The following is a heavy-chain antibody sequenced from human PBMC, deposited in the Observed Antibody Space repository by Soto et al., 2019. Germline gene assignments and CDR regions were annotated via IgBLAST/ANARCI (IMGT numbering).Heavy chain of an antibody. CDR1: GYSVSSNSAT. Sequence: PSQTLSLTCAISGYSVSSNSATWNWIRQSPSRGLEWLGRTYYRSKWYNDYAVSVKSRVTINPDTSKNQFSLQLNSVTPEDTAVYYCAREEIAAAYNWFDPWGQGTLVTVSS. J-gene: IGHJ5*02. CDR2: TYYRSKWYN. CDR3: AREEIAAAYNWFDP. V-gene: IGHV6-1*01. D-gene: IGHD6-13*01.